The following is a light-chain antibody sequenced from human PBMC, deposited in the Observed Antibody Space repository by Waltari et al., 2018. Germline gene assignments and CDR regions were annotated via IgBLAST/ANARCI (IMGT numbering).Light chain of an antibody. CDR1: NVGRKS. J-gene: IGLJ2*01. V-gene: IGLV3-21*02. Sequence: SYVLTQPPSVSLAPGQTATITCGGDNVGRKSVHWYQQKPGQAPVLVVFDDSDRPSGIPERFSGSNSGNTATLTISRVEAGDEADYYWHLWDSSSDHVIFGGGTKLTVL. CDR2: DDS. CDR3: HLWDSSSDHVI.